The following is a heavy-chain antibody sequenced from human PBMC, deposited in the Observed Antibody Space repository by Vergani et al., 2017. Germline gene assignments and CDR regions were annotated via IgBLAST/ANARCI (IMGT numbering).Heavy chain of an antibody. Sequence: QVQLQQWGAGLLKPSETLSLTCTVSGGSVSSGSYYWSWIRQPPGKGLEWIGYIYYSGSTNYNPSLKSRVTISVDTSKNQFSLKLSSVTAADTAVYYCASTLWFGDYFDYWGQGTLVTVSS. D-gene: IGHD3-10*01. J-gene: IGHJ4*02. CDR3: ASTLWFGDYFDY. CDR2: IYYSGST. CDR1: GGSVSSGSYY. V-gene: IGHV4-61*01.